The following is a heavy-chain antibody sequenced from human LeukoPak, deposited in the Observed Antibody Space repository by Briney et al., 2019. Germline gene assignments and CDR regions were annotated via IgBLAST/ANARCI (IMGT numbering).Heavy chain of an antibody. Sequence: SGGSLSLFCAASGFTFSSYAMSWVRQAPGKGLEWLSAISGSGGRTYYADSVKGRFTLSRDNSKHTLYLQMNSLRAEDTAVYYRAKLDGSGWYRRDDAFDIWGQGTTVTVSS. CDR2: ISGSGGRT. CDR3: AKLDGSGWYRRDDAFDI. D-gene: IGHD6-19*01. J-gene: IGHJ3*02. CDR1: GFTFSSYA. V-gene: IGHV3-23*01.